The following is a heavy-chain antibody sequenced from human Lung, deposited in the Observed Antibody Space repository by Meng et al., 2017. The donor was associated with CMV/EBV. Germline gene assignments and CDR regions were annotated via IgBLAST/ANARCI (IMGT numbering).Heavy chain of an antibody. CDR3: ARVDCSSTSCYLLDGWFDP. Sequence: ASVXVSXKASGYTFTGYYMHWVRQAPGQGLEWMGWINPNSGGTNYAQKFQGRVTMTRDTSISTAYMELSRLRSDDTAVYYCARVDCSSTSCYLLDGWFDPWXQETXVTVAS. CDR2: INPNSGGT. J-gene: IGHJ5*02. D-gene: IGHD2-2*01. V-gene: IGHV1-2*02. CDR1: GYTFTGYY.